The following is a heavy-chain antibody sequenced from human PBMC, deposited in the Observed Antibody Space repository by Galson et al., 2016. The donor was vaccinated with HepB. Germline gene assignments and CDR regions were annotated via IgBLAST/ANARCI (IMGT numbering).Heavy chain of an antibody. D-gene: IGHD3-10*01. CDR3: ARATYGSGSFYLPY. Sequence: SLRLSCAASGFTFSSYGMHWVRQAPGKGLEWVAVIWYDGSNKYYADSVKGRFTISGDNSKNTLYLQMNSLRAEDTAVYYCARATYGSGSFYLPYWGQGTLVTVSS. V-gene: IGHV3-33*01. CDR2: IWYDGSNK. CDR1: GFTFSSYG. J-gene: IGHJ4*02.